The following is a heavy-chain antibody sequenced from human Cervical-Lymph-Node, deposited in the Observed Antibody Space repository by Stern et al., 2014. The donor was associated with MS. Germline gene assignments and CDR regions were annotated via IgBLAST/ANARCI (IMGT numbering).Heavy chain of an antibody. J-gene: IGHJ4*02. CDR1: GFSLSTSGVG. CDR2: IYWDDYN. CDR3: AHLTTATALDY. D-gene: IGHD1-1*01. Sequence: ITLQESGPTLVKPPQPLTLTCTFSGFSLSTSGVGVVWIRQPPGKALEWLSLIYWDDYNPYNPSLESRLTITKDTSKNLVFLTMTNMDPVDTATYYCAHLTTATALDYWGQGTLVTVSS. V-gene: IGHV2-5*02.